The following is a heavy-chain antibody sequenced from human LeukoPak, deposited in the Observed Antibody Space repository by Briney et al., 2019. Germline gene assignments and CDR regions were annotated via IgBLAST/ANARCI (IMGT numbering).Heavy chain of an antibody. CDR2: IGTAGDT. CDR1: GFTFSSYD. J-gene: IGHJ4*02. CDR3: ARGALGFDY. Sequence: GGSLRLSCAGSGFTFSSYDIQWVRHATGKGLEWVSSIGTAGDTYYAGSVKGRFTLSRENAKRSSYLQMNNLGAGDTAVYYCARGALGFDYWGQGTLVAVSS. V-gene: IGHV3-13*04.